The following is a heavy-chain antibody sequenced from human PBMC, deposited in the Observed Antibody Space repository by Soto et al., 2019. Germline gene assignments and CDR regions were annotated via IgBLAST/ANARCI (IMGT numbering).Heavy chain of an antibody. V-gene: IGHV3-23*01. D-gene: IGHD1-26*01. CDR1: GFTFNNYA. J-gene: IGHJ6*01. CDR2: ISSSGGST. CDR3: AKERWAGYGMDV. Sequence: EVQLLESGGGLVQPGGSLRLSCAASGFTFNNYAMSWVRQAPGKGLEWVSTISSSGGSTYYADSVKGRFTISRDNSKNTLYLQMSTLRAEDTAVYYCAKERWAGYGMDVGGPGTTVTVSS.